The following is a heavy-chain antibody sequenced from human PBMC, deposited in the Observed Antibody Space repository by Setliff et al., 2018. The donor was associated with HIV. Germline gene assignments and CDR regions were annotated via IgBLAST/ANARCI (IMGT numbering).Heavy chain of an antibody. Sequence: SETLSLTCAVYGGSLSGYHWSWIRQSPEKGLEWIGEINHSGSANYNPSLKSRVTISLDTSRNQFSLKLNSVTAADTAVYYCARVRPVITLVRTDYFDYWGQGTLVTVSS. D-gene: IGHD3-10*01. CDR1: GGSLSGYH. J-gene: IGHJ4*02. CDR3: ARVRPVITLVRTDYFDY. CDR2: INHSGSA. V-gene: IGHV4-34*01.